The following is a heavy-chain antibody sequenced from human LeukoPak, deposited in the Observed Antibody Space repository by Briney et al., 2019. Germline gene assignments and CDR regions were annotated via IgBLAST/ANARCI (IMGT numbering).Heavy chain of an antibody. D-gene: IGHD5-18*01. Sequence: SETLSLTCTVSGYSISSGYYWGWIRQPPGKGLEWIGSIYYSGSTYYNPSLKSRVTISVDTSKNQFSLKLSSVTAADTAVYYCARARQLWLPYFDYWGQGTLVTVSS. J-gene: IGHJ4*02. CDR3: ARARQLWLPYFDY. CDR1: GYSISSGYY. CDR2: IYYSGST. V-gene: IGHV4-38-2*02.